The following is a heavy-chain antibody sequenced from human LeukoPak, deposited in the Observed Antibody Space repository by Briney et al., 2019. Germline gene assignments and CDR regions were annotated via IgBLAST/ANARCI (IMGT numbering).Heavy chain of an antibody. J-gene: IGHJ4*02. CDR3: ADVHTLAY. CDR2: IYYSGST. CDR1: GGSITIGASY. D-gene: IGHD2-2*02. V-gene: IGHV4-39*06. Sequence: KPSETLSLTCTVSGGSITIGASYWGWFRQPPGKTLEWVGSIYYSGSTYYNPSLKSRVTISLDTSKNQFTLKLIFATAADTAVYYCADVHTLAYWGQGTLVTVSS.